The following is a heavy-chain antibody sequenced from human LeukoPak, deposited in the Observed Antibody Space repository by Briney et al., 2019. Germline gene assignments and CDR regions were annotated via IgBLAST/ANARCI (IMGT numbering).Heavy chain of an antibody. CDR1: GGTFSSYA. J-gene: IGHJ4*02. CDR2: IIPILGIA. D-gene: IGHD2-15*01. Sequence: ASVKVSCKASGGTFSSYAISWVRQAPGQGLEWMGRIIPILGIANYAQKFQGRVTITTDESTSTAYMELSSLRSEDTAVYYCARLGHCSGGSCFGYSSGYYDWGQGTLVTVSS. V-gene: IGHV1-69*04. CDR3: ARLGHCSGGSCFGYSSGYYD.